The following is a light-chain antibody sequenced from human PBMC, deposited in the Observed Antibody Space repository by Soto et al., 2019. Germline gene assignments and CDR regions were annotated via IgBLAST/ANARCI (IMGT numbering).Light chain of an antibody. CDR1: QSIGSW. CDR3: LQDHDDSWT. Sequence: DIQMTQSPSTLSASVGDRVTITFLASQSIGSWLAWYQQKPGKAPNLLIYAASSLQSGVPSRFRGSRSGTEFTLTVSSLQPEDFATYYCLQDHDDSWTFGQGTKVDIK. V-gene: IGKV1-5*01. CDR2: AAS. J-gene: IGKJ1*01.